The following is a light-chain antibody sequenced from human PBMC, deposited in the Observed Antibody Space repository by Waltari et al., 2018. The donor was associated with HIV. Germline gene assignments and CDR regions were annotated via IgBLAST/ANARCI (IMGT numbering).Light chain of an antibody. CDR3: CSYAGSSTLV. Sequence: QSALTQPASVSGSPGQSINISCTGTSSDVGSYNLVSWYQQHPGKAPNLMIYEVSKRPSGVSNRFSGSKSCNTASLTISGLQAEDEADYYCCSYAGSSTLVFGGGTKLTVL. CDR2: EVS. V-gene: IGLV2-23*02. CDR1: SSDVGSYNL. J-gene: IGLJ3*02.